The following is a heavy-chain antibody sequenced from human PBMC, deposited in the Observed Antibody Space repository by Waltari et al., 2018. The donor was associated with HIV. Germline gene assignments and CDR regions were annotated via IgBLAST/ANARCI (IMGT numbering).Heavy chain of an antibody. CDR1: GFTFTGFH. J-gene: IGHJ6*02. CDR3: AKEGATLTTSAYFYYYGMDV. CDR2: MRYDGTNK. V-gene: IGHV3-30*02. D-gene: IGHD4-4*01. Sequence: QVQLVVSGGGVVQPGGSLRLSCAASGFTFTGFHLQWVRQDPGKGLEWVAFMRYDGTNKYYADSVKGRFTISRDNSKNSLYLQMNSLRAEDTALYYCAKEGATLTTSAYFYYYGMDVWGQGTTVTVSS.